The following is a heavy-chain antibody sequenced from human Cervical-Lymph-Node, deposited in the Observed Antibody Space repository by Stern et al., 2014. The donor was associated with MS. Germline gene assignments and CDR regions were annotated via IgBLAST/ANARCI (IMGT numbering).Heavy chain of an antibody. CDR3: ARQYYGMDV. CDR1: GYTFTDYY. CDR2: INPDNGDT. Sequence: QVQLVQSGAEMKKPGASVKVSCKASGYTFTDYYMHWVRQAPGQGLEWMGWINPDNGDTDSVQKFQGRVTMTSDTSISTAYMELSRLSSDDAAMYYCARQYYGMDVWGQGTTVTVSS. D-gene: IGHD4-11*01. V-gene: IGHV1-2*02. J-gene: IGHJ6*02.